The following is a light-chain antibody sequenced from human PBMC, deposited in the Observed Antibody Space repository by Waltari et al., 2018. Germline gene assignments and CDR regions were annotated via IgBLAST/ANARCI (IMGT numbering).Light chain of an antibody. V-gene: IGKV3-11*01. CDR2: DAS. CDR1: QGVTKY. CDR3: HLRSNWRYT. J-gene: IGKJ2*01. Sequence: EIVLTQSPAILSLSPGERAPLSCRPSQGVTKYLSWYQLKPGQAPRLLIYDASHRATGIPTRFSGSGSGTDFTLTISSLEPDDFAVYFCHLRSNWRYTFGQGTKLEIK.